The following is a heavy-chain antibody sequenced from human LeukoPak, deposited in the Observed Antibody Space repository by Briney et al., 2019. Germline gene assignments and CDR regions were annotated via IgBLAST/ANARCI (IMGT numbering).Heavy chain of an antibody. CDR2: IRSKAYGGTT. J-gene: IGHJ4*02. CDR1: GFTFGDYA. D-gene: IGHD3-22*01. Sequence: GGSLRLSCTASGFTFGDYAMSWFRQAPGKGLEWVGFIRSKAYGGTTEYAASVKGRFTVSRDDSNSIAYLQMDSLKTEDTAVYYCTTDITMIVGDYWGQGTLVTVSS. V-gene: IGHV3-49*03. CDR3: TTDITMIVGDY.